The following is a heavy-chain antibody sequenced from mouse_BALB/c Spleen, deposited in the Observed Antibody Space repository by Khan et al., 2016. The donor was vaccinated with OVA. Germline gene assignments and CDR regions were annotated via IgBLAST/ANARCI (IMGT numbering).Heavy chain of an antibody. J-gene: IGHJ3*01. CDR3: ARGGRFAY. V-gene: IGHV1S137*01. CDR2: ISTYYGDA. Sequence: QVQLQQSGAELVRPGVSVKISCKGSGYTFTDFAMHWVKRGHAKSLEWIGVISTYYGDADYNQKFQGKASLTVDKSSSTAYMELARLTSEDSAIFYSARGGRFAYWGQGTQVTVSA. CDR1: GYTFTDFA. D-gene: IGHD1-1*02.